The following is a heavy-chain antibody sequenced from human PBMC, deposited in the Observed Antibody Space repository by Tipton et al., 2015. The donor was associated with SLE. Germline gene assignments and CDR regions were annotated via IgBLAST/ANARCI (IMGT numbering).Heavy chain of an antibody. J-gene: IGHJ2*01. Sequence: TLSLTCTVSGGSISSYYWSWLRQPPGKGLEWIGYIYYSGSTNYNPSLKSRVTISVDTSKNQFSLKLSSVTAADTAVYYCARGSLEGFWYFDLWGRGSLVTVSS. D-gene: IGHD3-10*01. CDR1: GGSISSYY. CDR2: IYYSGST. CDR3: ARGSLEGFWYFDL. V-gene: IGHV4-59*01.